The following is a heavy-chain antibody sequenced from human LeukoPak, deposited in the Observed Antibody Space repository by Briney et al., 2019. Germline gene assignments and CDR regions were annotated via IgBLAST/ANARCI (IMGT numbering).Heavy chain of an antibody. D-gene: IGHD3-22*01. Sequence: GGSLRLSCAASGFTFSSYSMNGVRQAPGKGLEWVSCISSRSSYIYYTDSVKGRFTISRDNAKNSLSLQMNSLRAEDTAVYYCARDLKYYDSSGFDYWGQGTLVTVSS. CDR1: GFTFSSYS. J-gene: IGHJ4*02. V-gene: IGHV3-21*01. CDR2: ISSRSSYI. CDR3: ARDLKYYDSSGFDY.